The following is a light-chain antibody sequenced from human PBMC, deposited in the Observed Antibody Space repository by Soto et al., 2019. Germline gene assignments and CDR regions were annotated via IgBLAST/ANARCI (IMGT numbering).Light chain of an antibody. CDR1: QSVGGD. J-gene: IGKJ2*01. CDR2: GAV. V-gene: IGKV3-15*01. Sequence: EIVMTQSPVTLSVSPGEIATLSCRASQSVGGDVAWYQQIPGQSPRLLIYGAVTRATGVAARFTGGGSGTEFALTVDSLQSEDLATYYCQQYNAWPRTFGQGTKLEI. CDR3: QQYNAWPRT.